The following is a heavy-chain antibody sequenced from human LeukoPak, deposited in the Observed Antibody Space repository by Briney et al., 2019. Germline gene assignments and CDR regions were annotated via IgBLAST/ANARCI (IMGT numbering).Heavy chain of an antibody. CDR1: GFTFSDYY. D-gene: IGHD3-3*01. J-gene: IGHJ6*02. CDR2: ISSSGSTI. CDR3: ARDASDYDFNMDV. V-gene: IGHV3-11*01. Sequence: KPGGSLRLSCAASGFTFSDYYMSWIRQAPGKGLEWVSYISSSGSTIYYADSVKGRFTISRDNAKNSLYLQMNSLRAEDTAVYYCARDASDYDFNMDVWGQGTTVTVSS.